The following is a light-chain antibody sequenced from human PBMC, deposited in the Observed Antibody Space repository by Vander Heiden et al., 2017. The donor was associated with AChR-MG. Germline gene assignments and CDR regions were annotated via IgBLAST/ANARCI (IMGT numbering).Light chain of an antibody. Sequence: YEVTQPPSVSVSPGQTANITCSGDRLGDEYVSWYQQRPGQSPVLVIYQDTERPSGIPERFSGSNSGNTATLTISGTQAMDEADYYCQAWDSSTASYVFGTGTKVTVL. CDR1: RLGDEY. CDR3: QAWDSSTASYV. J-gene: IGLJ1*01. CDR2: QDT. V-gene: IGLV3-1*01.